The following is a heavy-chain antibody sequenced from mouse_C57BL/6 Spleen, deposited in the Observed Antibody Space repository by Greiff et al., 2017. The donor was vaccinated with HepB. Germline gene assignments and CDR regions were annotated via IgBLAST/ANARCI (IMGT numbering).Heavy chain of an antibody. D-gene: IGHD5-1*01. V-gene: IGHV1-61*01. CDR1: GYTFTSYW. CDR2: IYPSDSET. CDR3: AREYNEGFAY. J-gene: IGHJ3*01. Sequence: QVQLQQSGAELVRPGSSVKLSCKASGYTFTSYWMDWVKQRPGQGLEWIGNIYPSDSETHYNQKFKDKATLTVDKSSSTAYMQLSSLTSEDSAVYYCAREYNEGFAYWGQGTLVTVSA.